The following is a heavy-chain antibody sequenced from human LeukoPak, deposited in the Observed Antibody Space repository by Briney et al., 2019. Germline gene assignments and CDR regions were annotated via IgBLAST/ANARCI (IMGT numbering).Heavy chain of an antibody. V-gene: IGHV3-30-3*01. CDR3: TTFTHSSGSLVDY. J-gene: IGHJ4*02. CDR2: ISYDGSNK. CDR1: GLTFSSYA. Sequence: PGGSLRLSCAASGLTFSSYAMQWVRQAPGKGLEWVAVISYDGSNKYYADSVKGRFTISRDDSKNTLYLQMNSLKTEDTAVYYCTTFTHSSGSLVDYWGQGTLVTVSS. D-gene: IGHD3-22*01.